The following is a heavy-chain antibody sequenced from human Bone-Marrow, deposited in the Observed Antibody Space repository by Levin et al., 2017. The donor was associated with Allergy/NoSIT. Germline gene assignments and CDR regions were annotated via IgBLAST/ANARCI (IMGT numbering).Heavy chain of an antibody. D-gene: IGHD6-6*01. V-gene: IGHV3-30-3*01. Sequence: GGSLRLSCAASGFTFSSYAMHWVRQAPGKGLEWVAVISYDGSNKYYADSVKGRFTISIDNSKNTLYLQMNSLRAEDTAVYYCARDRWRQLVLNPRHYYYYGMDVWGQGTTVTVSS. J-gene: IGHJ6*02. CDR1: GFTFSSYA. CDR3: ARDRWRQLVLNPRHYYYYGMDV. CDR2: ISYDGSNK.